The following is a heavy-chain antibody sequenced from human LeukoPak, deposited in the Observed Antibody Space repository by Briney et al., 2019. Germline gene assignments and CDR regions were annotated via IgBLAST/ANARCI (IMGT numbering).Heavy chain of an antibody. CDR3: ARHGRGIFGVVSDY. CDR2: IYYSGST. V-gene: IGHV4-39*01. Sequence: SETLSLTCTVSGGSISSSSYYWGWIPQPPGKGLEWIGSIYYSGSTYYNPSHKSRVTISVNTSKNHFSQKLSSVTAADTAVYYCARHGRGIFGVVSDYWGQGTLVTVSS. D-gene: IGHD3-3*01. J-gene: IGHJ4*02. CDR1: GGSISSSSYY.